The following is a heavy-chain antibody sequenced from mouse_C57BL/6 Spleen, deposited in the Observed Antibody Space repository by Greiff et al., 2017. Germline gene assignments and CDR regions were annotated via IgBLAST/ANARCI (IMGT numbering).Heavy chain of an antibody. CDR1: GYTFTSYW. Sequence: VQGVESGAELAKPGASVKLSCKASGYTFTSYWMHWVKQRPGQGLEWIGYINPSSGYTKYNQKFKDKATLTADKSTSTAYMQLSSLTYEDSAVYYCAKMVTKSAWFAYWGQGTLVTVSA. CDR3: AKMVTKSAWFAY. CDR2: INPSSGYT. J-gene: IGHJ3*01. V-gene: IGHV1-7*01. D-gene: IGHD2-2*01.